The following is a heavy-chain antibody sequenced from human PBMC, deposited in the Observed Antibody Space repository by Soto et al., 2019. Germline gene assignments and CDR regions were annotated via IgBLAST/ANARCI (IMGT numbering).Heavy chain of an antibody. J-gene: IGHJ4*02. Sequence: ASVKVSCKASGYTFTSYATHWVRQAPGQRLEWMGWINAGNGNTKYSQKFQGRVTITRDTSASTAYMELSSLRSEDTAVYYCARDRAYCSGGSCYSGYFDYWGQGTLVTVSS. CDR1: GYTFTSYA. V-gene: IGHV1-3*01. CDR2: INAGNGNT. CDR3: ARDRAYCSGGSCYSGYFDY. D-gene: IGHD2-15*01.